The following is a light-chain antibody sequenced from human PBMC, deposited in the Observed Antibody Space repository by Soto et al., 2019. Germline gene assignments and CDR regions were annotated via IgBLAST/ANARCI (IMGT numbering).Light chain of an antibody. J-gene: IGKJ1*01. V-gene: IGKV3-20*01. CDR2: GAS. Sequence: IGLTQSPGTLSLSPGERATLSCRASQSVSSSYLAWYQQRPGQAPRLLIYGASSRATGIPDRFSGSGSGTDFTLTISRLEAEDFAVYYCRQYGSSSWTFGQGTKVAIK. CDR1: QSVSSSY. CDR3: RQYGSSSWT.